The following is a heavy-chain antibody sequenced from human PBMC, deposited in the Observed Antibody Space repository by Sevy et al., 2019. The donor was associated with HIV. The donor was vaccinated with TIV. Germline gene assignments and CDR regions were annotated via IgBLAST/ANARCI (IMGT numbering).Heavy chain of an antibody. Sequence: GGSLRLSCAASGFTFSSYGMHWVRQAPGKGLEWVAFIRYDGSNKYYADSVKGRFTISRDNSKNTLYLQMNSLRAEDTDVYYCAKDQAYDSSGYYLSYYYYGMDVWGQGTMVTVSS. CDR1: GFTFSSYG. D-gene: IGHD3-22*01. CDR2: IRYDGSNK. CDR3: AKDQAYDSSGYYLSYYYYGMDV. V-gene: IGHV3-30*02. J-gene: IGHJ6*02.